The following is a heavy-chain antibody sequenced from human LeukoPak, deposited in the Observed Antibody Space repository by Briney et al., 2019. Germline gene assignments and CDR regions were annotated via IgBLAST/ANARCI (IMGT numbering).Heavy chain of an antibody. J-gene: IGHJ4*02. CDR3: ARAHYYDSSGYYSSYFDY. Sequence: GGSLRLSCAASGFTFSSYAMHWVRQAPGKGLEGVAVISYDGSNKYYADSVKGRFTISRDNSKNTLCLQMNSLRAEDTAVYYCARAHYYDSSGYYSSYFDYWGQGTLVTVSS. CDR1: GFTFSSYA. D-gene: IGHD3-22*01. CDR2: ISYDGSNK. V-gene: IGHV3-30-3*01.